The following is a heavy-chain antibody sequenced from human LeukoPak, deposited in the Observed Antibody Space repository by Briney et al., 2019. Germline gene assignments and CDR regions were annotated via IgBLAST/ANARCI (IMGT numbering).Heavy chain of an antibody. V-gene: IGHV4-34*01. D-gene: IGHD2-15*01. CDR2: INHSGST. J-gene: IGHJ6*02. CDR3: ARRRVVVAATRDYGMDV. Sequence: SETLSLTCAVYGGSFSGYYWGWIRQPPGKGLEWIGEINHSGSTNYNPSLKSRVTISVDTSKNQFSLKLSSVTAADTAVYYCARRRVVVAATRDYGMDVWGQGTTVTVSS. CDR1: GGSFSGYY.